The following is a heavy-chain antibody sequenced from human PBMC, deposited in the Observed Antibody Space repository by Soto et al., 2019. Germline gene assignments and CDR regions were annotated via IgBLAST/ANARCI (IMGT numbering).Heavy chain of an antibody. V-gene: IGHV3-11*01. Sequence: QVQLVESGGGLVKPGGSLRLSCAASGFSFSAFHMSWIRQAPGKGLEWVSSIDTVGTAVSYSDTVKGRFTTSRDNAMISLFLQMDRLTVDDTAGYYCARENWWRFDYWGQGILVTVSS. D-gene: IGHD2-8*02. CDR2: IDTVGTAV. CDR1: GFSFSAFH. J-gene: IGHJ4*02. CDR3: ARENWWRFDY.